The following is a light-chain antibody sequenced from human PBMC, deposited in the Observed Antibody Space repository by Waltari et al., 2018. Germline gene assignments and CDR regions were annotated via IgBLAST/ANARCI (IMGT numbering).Light chain of an antibody. Sequence: DIQMTQSPSSLSASVGDRVTITCRASQTISSYLNWYQQKPGKAPQLLIYAASSLQSGVPSRCSGSGSRPDFTLTISSLQPEDFATYYCQQSYSSPWTFGQGTKVEIE. V-gene: IGKV1-39*01. CDR3: QQSYSSPWT. J-gene: IGKJ1*01. CDR1: QTISSY. CDR2: AAS.